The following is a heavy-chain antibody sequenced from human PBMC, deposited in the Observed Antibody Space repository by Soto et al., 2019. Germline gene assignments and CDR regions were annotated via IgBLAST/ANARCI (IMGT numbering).Heavy chain of an antibody. D-gene: IGHD6-19*01. CDR1: GGYVSSYY. CDR3: ARLSAGWLDP. J-gene: IGHJ5*02. V-gene: IGHV4-59*02. Sequence: QVQLQESGPGLVKPSETLSLTCTVSGGYVSSYYWRWIRQPPGQGLEWIGYSGSTNYNPSLKSRVTISVDTSKNQFSRNLSSVTAADTAVYYCARLSAGWLDPWGQGTLVTVAS. CDR2: SGST.